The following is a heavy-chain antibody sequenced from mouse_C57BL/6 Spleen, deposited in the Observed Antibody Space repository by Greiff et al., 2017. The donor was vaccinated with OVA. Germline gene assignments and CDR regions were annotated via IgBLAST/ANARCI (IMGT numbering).Heavy chain of an antibody. CDR2: IWSGGST. V-gene: IGHV2-2*01. CDR3: ARSPIYDGYYFDY. Sequence: VQLQQSGPGLVQPSQSLSITCTVSGFSLTSYGVHWVRQSPGKRLEWLGVIWSGGSTDYNAAFISRLSISKDNSKSQVFFKMNSLQADDTAIYYCARSPIYDGYYFDYWGQGTTLTVSS. CDR1: GFSLTSYG. J-gene: IGHJ2*01. D-gene: IGHD2-3*01.